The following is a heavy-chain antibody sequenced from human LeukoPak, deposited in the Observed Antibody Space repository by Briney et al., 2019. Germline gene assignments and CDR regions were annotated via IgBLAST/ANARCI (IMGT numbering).Heavy chain of an antibody. CDR3: ARGYCSSTSCEGGMDV. CDR2: ISSSGSTI. D-gene: IGHD2-2*01. Sequence: TGGSLRLFCADSGFTFSDYYMSWIRQAPGKGLEWVSYISSSGSTIYYADSVKGRFTISRDNAKNSLYLQMNSLRAEDTAVYYCARGYCSSTSCEGGMDVWGQGTTVTVSS. CDR1: GFTFSDYY. J-gene: IGHJ6*02. V-gene: IGHV3-11*01.